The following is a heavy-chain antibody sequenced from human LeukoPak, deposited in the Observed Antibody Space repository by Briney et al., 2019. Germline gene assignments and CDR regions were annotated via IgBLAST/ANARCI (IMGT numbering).Heavy chain of an antibody. J-gene: IGHJ4*02. CDR2: ISGGGEFT. Sequence: GESLKISCAASGFFFRSYGMSWVRQAPGKGLEWVAAISGGGEFTDYAASVRGRFSISRDNSMNTLHLQMNSLRAEDTGVYYCAKDPRNYYDGSGYSRFDYWGQGTQVTVSS. CDR3: AKDPRNYYDGSGYSRFDY. D-gene: IGHD3-22*01. CDR1: GFFFRSYG. V-gene: IGHV3-23*01.